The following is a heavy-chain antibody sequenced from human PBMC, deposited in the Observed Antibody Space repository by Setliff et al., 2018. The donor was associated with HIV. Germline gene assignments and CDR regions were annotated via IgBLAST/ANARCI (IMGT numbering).Heavy chain of an antibody. CDR1: GGSFSGYY. V-gene: IGHV4-34*01. D-gene: IGHD3-10*01. Sequence: SETLSLTCAFNGGSFSGYYWMWIRQSPGEGLEWIGEINHSGNTNYNPSLKSRVTMSGDTSKNQFSLNLTSVTAADTAVYFCARGRGRGSGTYYNPPGYWGPGTLVTVSS. CDR3: ARGRGRGSGTYYNPPGY. CDR2: INHSGNT. J-gene: IGHJ4*02.